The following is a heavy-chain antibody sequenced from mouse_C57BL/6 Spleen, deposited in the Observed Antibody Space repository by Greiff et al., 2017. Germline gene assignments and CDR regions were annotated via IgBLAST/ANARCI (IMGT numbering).Heavy chain of an antibody. CDR2: IDPEDGET. CDR1: GFYIKDYY. Sequence: VQLQPSGAELVKPGASVTLSCKASGFYIKDYYMHWVKQRTEKGLEWIGRIDPEDGETIYAPKFQGKATITADTSSNTAYLQLSSLTTEDTAVYYCASTDHVDYWGQGTTLTVSS. J-gene: IGHJ2*01. CDR3: ASTDHVDY. V-gene: IGHV14-2*01.